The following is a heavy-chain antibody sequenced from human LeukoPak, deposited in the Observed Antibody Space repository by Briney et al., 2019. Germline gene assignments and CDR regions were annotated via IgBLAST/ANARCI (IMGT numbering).Heavy chain of an antibody. CDR2: INPNSGDT. D-gene: IGHD3-3*01. J-gene: IGHJ4*02. CDR1: GYTFTGYY. CDR3: AKVGSYDFWSDYHPFDY. Sequence: ASVKVSCRASGYTFTGYYMHWVRQAPGQGLEWMGWINPNSGDTNYAQKFQGRVTMTRVTSISTAYMELGRLKSDDTAVYYCAKVGSYDFWSDYHPFDYWGQGTLVTVSS. V-gene: IGHV1-2*02.